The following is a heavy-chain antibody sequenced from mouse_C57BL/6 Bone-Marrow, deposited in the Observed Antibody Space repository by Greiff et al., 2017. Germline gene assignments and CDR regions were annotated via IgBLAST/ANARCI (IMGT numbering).Heavy chain of an antibody. Sequence: QVQLKESGPGLVQPSQCLSITCTVSGFSLTSYGVHWVRQSPGKGLEWLGVIWSGGSTDYYAAFISRLSISKDKSKSQVFLKMNSLQADDTAIYYCARFAYWGQGTLVTVSA. CDR2: IWSGGST. CDR1: GFSLTSYG. CDR3: ARFAY. J-gene: IGHJ3*01. V-gene: IGHV2-2*01.